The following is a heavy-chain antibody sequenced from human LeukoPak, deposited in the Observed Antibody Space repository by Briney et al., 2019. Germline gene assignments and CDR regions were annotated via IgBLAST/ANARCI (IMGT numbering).Heavy chain of an antibody. V-gene: IGHV4-59*01. J-gene: IGHJ5*02. Sequence: SETLSPTCTVSGGSISSYYWSWIRQPPGKGLEWIGYIYYSGSTNYNPSLKSRVTISVDTSKNQFSLKLSSVTAADTAVYYCATSGLLGTWFDPWGQGTLVTVSS. D-gene: IGHD7-27*01. CDR3: ATSGLLGTWFDP. CDR2: IYYSGST. CDR1: GGSISSYY.